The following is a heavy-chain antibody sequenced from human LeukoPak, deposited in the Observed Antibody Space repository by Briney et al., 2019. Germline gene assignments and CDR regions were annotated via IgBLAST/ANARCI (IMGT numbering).Heavy chain of an antibody. J-gene: IGHJ4*02. CDR2: INPNSGGT. CDR1: GYTFTGYY. V-gene: IGHV1-2*02. D-gene: IGHD2-2*01. Sequence: ASVKVSCKASGYTFTGYYMHWVRQAPGQGLEWMGWINPNSGGTNYAQKFQGRVTTTRDTSISTAYMELSRLRSDDTAVYYCARDPAGIVVVPAAMHPGDAFDYWGQGTLVTVSS. CDR3: ARDPAGIVVVPAAMHPGDAFDY.